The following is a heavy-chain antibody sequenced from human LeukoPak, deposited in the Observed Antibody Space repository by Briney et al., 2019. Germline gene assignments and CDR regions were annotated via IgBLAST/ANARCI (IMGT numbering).Heavy chain of an antibody. CDR1: GGSISSYY. D-gene: IGHD1-26*01. V-gene: IGHV4-4*07. Sequence: PSETLSLTCTVSGGSISSYYWSWIRQPAGKGLEWIGRIYTSGSTNYNPSLKSRVTMSVDTSKNQFSQKLSSVTAADTAVYYCARDGVGATTGGYDYWGQGTLVTVSS. CDR2: IYTSGST. CDR3: ARDGVGATTGGYDY. J-gene: IGHJ4*02.